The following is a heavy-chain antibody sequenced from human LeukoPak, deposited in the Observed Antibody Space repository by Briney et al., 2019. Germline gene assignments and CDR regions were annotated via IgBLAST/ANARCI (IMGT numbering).Heavy chain of an antibody. J-gene: IGHJ4*02. V-gene: IGHV3-21*01. Sequence: GGSLRLSCAASGFTFSSYSMNWVRQAPGKGLEWVSSISRSGSYISYADSVEGRFTISRDNAKNSLYLQMNSLRAEDTAVYYCARAATYYDFWSGRNPPDYFDYWGQGTLVTVSS. D-gene: IGHD3-3*01. CDR1: GFTFSSYS. CDR3: ARAATYYDFWSGRNPPDYFDY. CDR2: ISRSGSYI.